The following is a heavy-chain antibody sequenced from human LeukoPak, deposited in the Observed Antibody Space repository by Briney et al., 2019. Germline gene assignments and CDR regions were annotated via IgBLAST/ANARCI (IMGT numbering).Heavy chain of an antibody. CDR1: GFTFSSYT. D-gene: IGHD6-19*01. J-gene: IGHJ4*02. CDR2: ISYDERNI. Sequence: GGSLRLSCAASGFTFSSYTIHWVRQAPGRGLQWVAVISYDERNIYYADSVKGRFTISRDSSKNTLYLQMNSLRAEDTALYYCAREETSGWYSYWGQGTLVTVPS. V-gene: IGHV3-30-3*01. CDR3: AREETSGWYSY.